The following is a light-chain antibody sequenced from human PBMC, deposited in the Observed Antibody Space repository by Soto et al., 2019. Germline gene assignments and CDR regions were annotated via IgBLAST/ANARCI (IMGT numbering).Light chain of an antibody. Sequence: EIVLTQSPGTLSLSPGERVTLSCRASQSVSGTYLAWYQQTPGQAPRLLISGASSRATGIPDRFSGRGSGTDFPLTSNRLEPEDFAVYYCQHYDSSQWTFGQGTRVEIK. CDR2: GAS. CDR1: QSVSGTY. CDR3: QHYDSSQWT. V-gene: IGKV3-20*01. J-gene: IGKJ1*01.